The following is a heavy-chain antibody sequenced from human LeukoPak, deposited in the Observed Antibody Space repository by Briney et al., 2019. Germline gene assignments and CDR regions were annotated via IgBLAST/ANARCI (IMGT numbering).Heavy chain of an antibody. D-gene: IGHD3-9*01. V-gene: IGHV1-2*02. CDR2: INPNSGGT. J-gene: IGHJ4*02. CDR3: ARGRGLRYLDWLSQY. CDR1: GYTFTGYY. Sequence: ASVKVSCKASGYTFTGYYMHWVRQAPGQGLEWMGWINPNSGGTNYAQRFQGRVTMTRDTSISTAYMELSRLRSDDTAVYYCARGRGLRYLDWLSQYWGQGTLVTVSS.